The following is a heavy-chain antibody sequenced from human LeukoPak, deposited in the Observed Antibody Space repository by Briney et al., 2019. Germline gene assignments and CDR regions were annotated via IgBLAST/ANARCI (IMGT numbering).Heavy chain of an antibody. J-gene: IGHJ4*02. CDR2: IYHSGST. CDR1: GYSISSGYY. Sequence: SETLSLTCAVSGYSISSGYYWGWIRQPPGKGLEWIGSIYHSGSTYYNLSLKSRVTISVDTSKNQFSLKLSSVTAADTAVYYCANAGNYYDSSFDYWGQGTLVTVSS. D-gene: IGHD3-22*01. V-gene: IGHV4-38-2*01. CDR3: ANAGNYYDSSFDY.